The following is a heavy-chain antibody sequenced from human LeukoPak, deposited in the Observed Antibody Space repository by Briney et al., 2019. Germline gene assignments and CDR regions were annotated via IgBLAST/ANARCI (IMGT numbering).Heavy chain of an antibody. CDR2: IYASGST. D-gene: IGHD3-10*01. Sequence: SETLSLTCTVSGDSFNNYYWNWVRQPAEKGLEWIARIYASGSTNYNPSLKSRVTMSIDTAKNQFSLKLRSVTAADTAVYYCARASRHYDASGSSHGLDYWGQGTLVTVSS. V-gene: IGHV4-4*07. CDR1: GDSFNNYY. CDR3: ARASRHYDASGSSHGLDY. J-gene: IGHJ4*02.